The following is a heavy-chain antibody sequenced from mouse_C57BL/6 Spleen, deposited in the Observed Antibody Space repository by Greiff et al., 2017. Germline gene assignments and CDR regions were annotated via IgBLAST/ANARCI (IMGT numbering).Heavy chain of an antibody. J-gene: IGHJ1*03. Sequence: VQLQQSGTVLARPGASVKMSCKTSGYTFTSYWMHWVKQRPGQGLEWIGAIYPGNSDTSYNQKFKGKAKLTAVTSASTAYMELSSLTNEDSAVYYGTRECSSSYGYFDVWGTGTTVTVSS. D-gene: IGHD1-1*01. V-gene: IGHV1-5*01. CDR1: GYTFTSYW. CDR3: TRECSSSYGYFDV. CDR2: IYPGNSDT.